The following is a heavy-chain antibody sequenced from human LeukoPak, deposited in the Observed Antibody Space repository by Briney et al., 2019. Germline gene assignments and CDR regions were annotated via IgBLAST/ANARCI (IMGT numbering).Heavy chain of an antibody. Sequence: GGSLRLSCAASGFTFSSYSMNWVRQAPGKGLEWVSSISSSSSYIYYADSVKGRFTISRDNAKNSLYLQMNSLRAEDTAVYYCARIRDYYDSSGIEDYWGQGTLVTFSS. D-gene: IGHD3-22*01. J-gene: IGHJ4*02. V-gene: IGHV3-21*01. CDR1: GFTFSSYS. CDR2: ISSSSSYI. CDR3: ARIRDYYDSSGIEDY.